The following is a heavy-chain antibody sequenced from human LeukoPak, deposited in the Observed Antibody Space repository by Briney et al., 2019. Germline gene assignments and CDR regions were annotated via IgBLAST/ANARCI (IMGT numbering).Heavy chain of an antibody. CDR3: ARDRPLVSWFDP. CDR2: IYYSGST. CDR1: GGSISGYY. Sequence: SETLSLTCTVSGGSISGYYWSWIRQPPGKGLEWIGYIYYSGSTYYNPSLKSRVTISVDTSKNQFSLKLSSVTAADTAVYYCARDRPLVSWFDPWGQGTLVTVSS. V-gene: IGHV4-59*06. J-gene: IGHJ5*02. D-gene: IGHD5-24*01.